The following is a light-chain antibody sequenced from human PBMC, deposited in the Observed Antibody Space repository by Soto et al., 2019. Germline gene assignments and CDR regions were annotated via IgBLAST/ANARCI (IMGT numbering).Light chain of an antibody. J-gene: IGKJ4*01. Sequence: EVVMTQSPATLSVSPGERATLSGRPSESVSSDLVWYQQKTGQAHRILFYGASTRATAIPARFSGSGSGAEFTLIISSMQSGDFAVYYGQQYNDWPLTVGGGTRVEI. CDR2: GAS. CDR3: QQYNDWPLT. CDR1: ESVSSD. V-gene: IGKV3-15*01.